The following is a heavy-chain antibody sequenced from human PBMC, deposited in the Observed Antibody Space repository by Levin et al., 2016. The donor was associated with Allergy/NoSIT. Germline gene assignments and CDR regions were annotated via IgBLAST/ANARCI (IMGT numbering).Heavy chain of an antibody. CDR1: GYTFTGYY. D-gene: IGHD6-19*01. CDR3: ARDFRNFGWYSGPDY. Sequence: ASVKVSCKASGYTFTGYYMHWVRQAPGQGLEWMGWINPNSGGTNYAQKFQGRVTMTRDTPTSTVYMEVSSLRSEDTAVYYCARDFRNFGWYSGPDYWGQGTLVTVSS. CDR2: INPNSGGT. V-gene: IGHV1-2*02. J-gene: IGHJ4*02.